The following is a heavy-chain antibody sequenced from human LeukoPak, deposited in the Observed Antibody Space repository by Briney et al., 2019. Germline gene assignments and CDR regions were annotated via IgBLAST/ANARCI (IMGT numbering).Heavy chain of an antibody. CDR3: ARLGYSSRFDP. Sequence: PSETLSLTCAVYGGSFSGYYWSWIRQPPGKGLEWIGEINHSGSTNYNPSLKSRVTISVDTSKNQFSLKLSSVTAADTAVYYCARLGYSSRFDPWGQGTLVTVSS. V-gene: IGHV4-34*01. D-gene: IGHD3-16*01. J-gene: IGHJ5*02. CDR2: INHSGST. CDR1: GGSFSGYY.